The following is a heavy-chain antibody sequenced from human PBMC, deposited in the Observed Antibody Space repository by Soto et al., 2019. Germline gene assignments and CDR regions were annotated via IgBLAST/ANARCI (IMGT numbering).Heavy chain of an antibody. V-gene: IGHV3-21*01. CDR1: GFSFSSYR. CDR2: ISSSSRHN. J-gene: IGHJ4*02. Sequence: EVRLVESGGGLVKPGGSLRLSCEASGFSFSSYRMNWVRQAPGKGLEWVSSISSSSRHNYTAASVKGRFTISRDHARTSVSRLAHRLRGEYTGVYYCARESRHDYGDYSAFDYLGQGTLVTVSS. CDR3: ARESRHDYGDYSAFDY. D-gene: IGHD4-17*01.